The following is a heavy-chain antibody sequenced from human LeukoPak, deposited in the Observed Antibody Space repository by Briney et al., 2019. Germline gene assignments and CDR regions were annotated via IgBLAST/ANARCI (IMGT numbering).Heavy chain of an antibody. Sequence: GGSLRLSCAASGFTFSSYWMSWVRQAPGKGLEWVANIKQDGSEKYYVDSVKGRFTISRDNAENSLYLQMNSLRAEDTAVYYCARAAGIGYCSSTSCYTVAATDYWGQGTLVTVSS. D-gene: IGHD2-2*02. J-gene: IGHJ4*02. CDR3: ARAAGIGYCSSTSCYTVAATDY. CDR1: GFTFSSYW. V-gene: IGHV3-7*01. CDR2: IKQDGSEK.